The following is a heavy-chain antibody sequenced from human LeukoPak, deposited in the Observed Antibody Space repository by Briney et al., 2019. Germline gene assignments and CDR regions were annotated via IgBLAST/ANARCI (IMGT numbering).Heavy chain of an antibody. V-gene: IGHV3-21*01. CDR2: ISSSSTYI. CDR3: ARDLHSGEVDI. CDR1: GFTLSIYT. D-gene: IGHD7-27*01. Sequence: GGSLRLPCAASGFTLSIYTMNWVRQAPGKGLECGSSISSSSTYIYYADSVKGRFTIYRDNAKNSLYLQMNSLRAEDTAVYYCARDLHSGEVDIWGQGTLVTVSS. J-gene: IGHJ3*02.